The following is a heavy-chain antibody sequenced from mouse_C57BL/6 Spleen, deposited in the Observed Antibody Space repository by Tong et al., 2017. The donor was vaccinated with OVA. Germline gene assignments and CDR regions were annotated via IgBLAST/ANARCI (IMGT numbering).Heavy chain of an antibody. D-gene: IGHD1-2*01. Sequence: VQLQESGPGLVQPSQSLSITCTVSGFSLTSYGVHWVRQSPGKGLEWLGVIWGDGSTNYHSALISRLSISKDNSKSQVFLKLNSLQTDDTATYYCARHGTAYYFDYWGQGTTLTVSS. V-gene: IGHV2-3*01. CDR1: GFSLTSYG. CDR3: ARHGTAYYFDY. CDR2: IWGDGST. J-gene: IGHJ2*01.